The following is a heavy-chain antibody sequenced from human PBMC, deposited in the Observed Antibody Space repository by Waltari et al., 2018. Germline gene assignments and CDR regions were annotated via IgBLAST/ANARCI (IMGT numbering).Heavy chain of an antibody. J-gene: IGHJ4*02. CDR3: ARHRGHYDFWSGSMYYFDY. V-gene: IGHV5-51*01. CDR2: IYPGDSDT. Sequence: EVQLVQSGAEVKKPGESLKISCKGSGYSFTSYWIGWVRQMPGQGLEWMGIIYPGDSDTRYSPSFQGQVTIAADKSISTAYLQWSSLKASDTAMYYCARHRGHYDFWSGSMYYFDYWGQGTLVTVSS. CDR1: GYSFTSYW. D-gene: IGHD3-3*01.